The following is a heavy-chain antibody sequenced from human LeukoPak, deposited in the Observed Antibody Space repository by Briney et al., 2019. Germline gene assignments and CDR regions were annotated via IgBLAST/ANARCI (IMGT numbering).Heavy chain of an antibody. J-gene: IGHJ3*02. CDR2: IRGRTHNYAT. D-gene: IGHD5-18*01. V-gene: IGHV3-73*01. CDR1: GFTFSGSA. CDR3: TGVVDTAIAGAFDI. Sequence: HPGGSLQLSCTASGFTFSGSAMHWVRQASGEGPEWVGRIRGRTHNYATEYAASVKGRFTISRDDSVNRAFLQMDSLKSEDTAVYYCTGVVDTAIAGAFDIWGHGTTVIVSS.